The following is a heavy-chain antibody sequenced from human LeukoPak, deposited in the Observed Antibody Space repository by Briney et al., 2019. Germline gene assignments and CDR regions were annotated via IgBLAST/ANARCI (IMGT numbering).Heavy chain of an antibody. D-gene: IGHD6-25*01. J-gene: IGHJ6*02. CDR2: ISYDGSNK. Sequence: GGSLRLSCAASGFTFSSYGMHWVRQAPGKGLEWVAVISYDGSNKYYADSVKGRFTISRDNSKNTLYLQMNSLRAEDTAVYYCAKVLLEQRLETGVVDYYYGMDVWGQGTTVTVSS. CDR1: GFTFSSYG. V-gene: IGHV3-30*18. CDR3: AKVLLEQRLETGVVDYYYGMDV.